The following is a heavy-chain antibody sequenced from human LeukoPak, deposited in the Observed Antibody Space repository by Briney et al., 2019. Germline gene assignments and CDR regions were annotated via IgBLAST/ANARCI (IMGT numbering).Heavy chain of an antibody. Sequence: PGGSLRLSCVASGFTFSSYGVHWVRQAPGMGLEWVAFIRYDGSNKQYVDSVKGRFTITRDNSKNTAYLQMHGLRVEDTAVYYCAKDRGTGSVVDYFDYRGQGTLVTVSS. CDR3: AKDRGTGSVVDYFDY. CDR1: GFTFSSYG. CDR2: IRYDGSNK. D-gene: IGHD2-15*01. J-gene: IGHJ4*02. V-gene: IGHV3-30*02.